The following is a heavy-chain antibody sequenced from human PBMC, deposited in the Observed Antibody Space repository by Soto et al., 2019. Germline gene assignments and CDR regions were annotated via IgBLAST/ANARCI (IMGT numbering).Heavy chain of an antibody. J-gene: IGHJ4*02. CDR2: INPNSGGT. CDR1: GYTFTDDF. V-gene: IGHV1-2*02. D-gene: IGHD6-13*01. CDR3: ARVAAGTPDY. Sequence: ASVKVSCKASGYTFTDDFIRWVRQAPGQGLEWMGWINPNSGGTNYAQKFQGRVTMTRDTSISTAYMELSRLTSDDTAVYYCARVAAGTPDYWGQGTLVTVSS.